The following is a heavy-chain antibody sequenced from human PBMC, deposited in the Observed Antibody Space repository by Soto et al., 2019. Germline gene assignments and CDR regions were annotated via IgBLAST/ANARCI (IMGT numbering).Heavy chain of an antibody. CDR3: ARPLGWRDAFDI. J-gene: IGHJ3*02. Sequence: GSLRLSCAASGVIFSNNWMSWVRQAPGKGLEWVANIKQDGSEEYYVDSVKGRFTISRDNAKNSLYLQMSSLRAEDTAVYYCARPLGWRDAFDIWGQGTVVTVSS. CDR2: IKQDGSEE. CDR1: GVIFSNNW. D-gene: IGHD6-19*01. V-gene: IGHV3-7*01.